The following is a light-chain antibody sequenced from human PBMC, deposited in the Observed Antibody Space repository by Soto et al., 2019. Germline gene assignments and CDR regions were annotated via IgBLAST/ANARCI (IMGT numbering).Light chain of an antibody. J-gene: IGKJ1*01. Sequence: AIQMTQSPSSLSASVGDRVTITCRASQDIRSDLGWYQQKPGKAPKLLIYAASSLQSGVPSRFSGSGSGTDYTLTISSLQPEDFAPYYCIQASSYPTFGQGTKVEI. V-gene: IGKV1-6*01. CDR1: QDIRSD. CDR2: AAS. CDR3: IQASSYPT.